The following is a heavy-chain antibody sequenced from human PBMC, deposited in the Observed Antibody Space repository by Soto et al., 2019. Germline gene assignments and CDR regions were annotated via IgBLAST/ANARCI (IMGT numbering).Heavy chain of an antibody. CDR1: GFTFSSYA. Sequence: GGSLRLSCAASGFTFSSYAMSWVRQAPGKGLEWVSAISGSGGSTYYADSVKGRFTISRDNSKNTLYLQMNSLRAEDTAVYYFAKDFLGGSYTPGSGAFDIWGQGTMVTVSS. CDR2: ISGSGGST. V-gene: IGHV3-23*01. J-gene: IGHJ3*02. D-gene: IGHD1-26*01. CDR3: AKDFLGGSYTPGSGAFDI.